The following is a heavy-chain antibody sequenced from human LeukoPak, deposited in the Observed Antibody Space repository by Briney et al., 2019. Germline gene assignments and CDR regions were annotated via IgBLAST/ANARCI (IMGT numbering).Heavy chain of an antibody. V-gene: IGHV3-30-3*01. CDR3: AGYGGFSK. CDR2: ISYDGSNK. CDR1: GFTFSGYP. D-gene: IGHD4-23*01. Sequence: GGSLRLSCAASGFTFSGYPIHWVRQAPGKGLEWVAVISYDGSNKYYADSVKGRFTISRDNSKNTLYLQMNSLRAEDMAIYYCAGYGGFSKWGQGTHVTVSS. J-gene: IGHJ4*02.